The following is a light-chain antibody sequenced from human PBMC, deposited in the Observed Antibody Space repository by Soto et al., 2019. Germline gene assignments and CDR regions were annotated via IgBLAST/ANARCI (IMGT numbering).Light chain of an antibody. CDR1: QSISSN. Sequence: EIAMTQSPASLSVFPGKRATLSCRASQSISSNLAWYQQKPGQAPRLLIYGASNRATGIPDRFSGSGSGTDFTLTISRLEPEDFAVYYCQQYGSSGTFGQGTKVDIK. J-gene: IGKJ1*01. V-gene: IGKV3-20*01. CDR3: QQYGSSGT. CDR2: GAS.